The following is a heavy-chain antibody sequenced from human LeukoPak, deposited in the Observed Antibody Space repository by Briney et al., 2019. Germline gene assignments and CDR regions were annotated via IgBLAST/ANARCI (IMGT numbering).Heavy chain of an antibody. CDR1: GFTFSSHV. CDR3: AKREYYYGSGSSYYFDS. V-gene: IGHV3-23*01. D-gene: IGHD3-10*01. J-gene: IGHJ4*02. CDR2: ISGGGDST. Sequence: GGSLRLSCAASGFTFSSHVMSWVRQAPGKGLEWVSTISGGGDSTYYADSVKGRFSISRDNSKNTLYLQMNSLRAEDTAVYYCAKREYYYGSGSSYYFDSRGQGTLVTVSS.